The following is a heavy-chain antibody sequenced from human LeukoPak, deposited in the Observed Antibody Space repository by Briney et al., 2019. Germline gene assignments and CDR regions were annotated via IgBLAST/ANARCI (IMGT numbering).Heavy chain of an antibody. CDR3: ARDSAGNDY. CDR1: GFTFDDYA. Sequence: PGRSLRLSCAASGFTFDDYAMHWVRQAPGKGLEWVSGISWNSGTKGYADSVKGRFTISRDNAKNSLYLQMNSLRAEDTAMYYCARDSAGNDYWGQGTLVTVSS. V-gene: IGHV3-9*01. D-gene: IGHD6-13*01. J-gene: IGHJ4*02. CDR2: ISWNSGTK.